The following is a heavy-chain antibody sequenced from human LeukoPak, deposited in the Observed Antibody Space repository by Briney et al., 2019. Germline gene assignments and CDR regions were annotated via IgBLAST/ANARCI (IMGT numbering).Heavy chain of an antibody. CDR1: GYTFTSYD. D-gene: IGHD3-3*01. Sequence: GASVKVSCKASGYTFTSYDINWVRQATGQGLEWMGWMNPNSGNTGYAQKFQGRVTITRNTSISTAYMELSSPRSEDTAVYYCARALTYYDFWSGYYTLYYFDYWGQGTLVTVSS. J-gene: IGHJ4*02. V-gene: IGHV1-8*03. CDR3: ARALTYYDFWSGYYTLYYFDY. CDR2: MNPNSGNT.